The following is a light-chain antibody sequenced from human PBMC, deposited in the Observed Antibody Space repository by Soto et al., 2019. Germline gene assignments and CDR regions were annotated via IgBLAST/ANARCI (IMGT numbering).Light chain of an antibody. Sequence: QSVLTQPPSVSGALGQRVTISCTGSSSNIGAGYDVHWYQQLPGTAPKLLIYGNSNRPSGVPDRFSGSKSGTSASLAITGLQAEDEADYYCQSYDSSLSGARVVFGGGTKLTVL. CDR2: GNS. CDR3: QSYDSSLSGARVV. J-gene: IGLJ2*01. CDR1: SSNIGAGYD. V-gene: IGLV1-40*01.